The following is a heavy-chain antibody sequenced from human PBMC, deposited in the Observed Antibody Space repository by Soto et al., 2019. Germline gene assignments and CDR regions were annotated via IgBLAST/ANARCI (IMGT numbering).Heavy chain of an antibody. CDR1: GFTFSTYT. D-gene: IGHD1-26*01. CDR3: AREDGVVGSSSAFDY. V-gene: IGHV3-21*01. CDR2: INGRSNYV. Sequence: EVQVVEPGGGLVKPGGSLRLSCVFSGFTFSTYTMNWVRQAPGKGLEWVSSINGRSNYVYYADSVKGRFTISRDNAKKSLYLQLNMLRAEDTTIYYCAREDGVVGSSSAFDYWGLGTLVTVSS. J-gene: IGHJ4*02.